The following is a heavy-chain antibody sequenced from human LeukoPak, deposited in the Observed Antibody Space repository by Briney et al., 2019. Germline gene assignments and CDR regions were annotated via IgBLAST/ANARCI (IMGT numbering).Heavy chain of an antibody. CDR1: GCRFNNYW. CDR3: ARRVGSWFYFDY. Sequence: GAALEISFQGSGCRFNNYWIGLGRQLPAKGVGWGGIIYPGDSDTRYSPSFQGQVTISADKSISTAYLQWSSLKAADTAMYYCARRVGSWFYFDYWGQGTLVTVSS. J-gene: IGHJ4*02. V-gene: IGHV5-51*01. CDR2: IYPGDSDT. D-gene: IGHD6-13*01.